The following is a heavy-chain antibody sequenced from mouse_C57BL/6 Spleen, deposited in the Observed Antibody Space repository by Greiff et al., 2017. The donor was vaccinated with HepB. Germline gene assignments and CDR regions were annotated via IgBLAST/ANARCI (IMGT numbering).Heavy chain of an antibody. CDR3: TSAQLGRYYFDY. V-gene: IGHV1-15*01. CDR1: GYTFTDYE. Sequence: VQLQQSGAELVRPGASVTLSCKASGYTFTDYEMHWVKQTPVHGLEWIGAIDPETGGTAYNQKFKGKAILTADKSSSTAYMELRSLTSEDSAVYYCTSAQLGRYYFDYWGQGTTLTVSS. D-gene: IGHD4-1*02. CDR2: IDPETGGT. J-gene: IGHJ2*01.